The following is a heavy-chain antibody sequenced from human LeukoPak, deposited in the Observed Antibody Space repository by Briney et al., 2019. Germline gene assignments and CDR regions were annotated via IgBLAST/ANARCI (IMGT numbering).Heavy chain of an antibody. D-gene: IGHD3-22*01. Sequence: GASVKVSCKASGYTFTSYGISWVRQAPGQGLEWMGWINAYNGNTNYAQKLQGRVTMTTDTSTSTAYMELRSLRSDDTAVYYCARTYYYYDSSGPLDYWGQGTLVTVSS. J-gene: IGHJ4*02. CDR2: INAYNGNT. V-gene: IGHV1-18*01. CDR1: GYTFTSYG. CDR3: ARTYYYYDSSGPLDY.